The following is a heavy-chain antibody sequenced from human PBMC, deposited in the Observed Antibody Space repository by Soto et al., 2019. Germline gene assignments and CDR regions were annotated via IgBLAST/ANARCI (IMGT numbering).Heavy chain of an antibody. J-gene: IGHJ6*02. V-gene: IGHV1-18*01. D-gene: IGHD3-22*01. CDR2: ISVYNGNT. CDR1: GYTFISYG. Sequence: GASVKVSCKASGYTFISYGISWVRQAPGQGLEWMGWISVYNGNTKYAQKLQGRVTMTTDTSTSTAYMELRSLRSDDTAVYYCARDGNDSSGHYSYYYGMDVWGQGTTVTVSS. CDR3: ARDGNDSSGHYSYYYGMDV.